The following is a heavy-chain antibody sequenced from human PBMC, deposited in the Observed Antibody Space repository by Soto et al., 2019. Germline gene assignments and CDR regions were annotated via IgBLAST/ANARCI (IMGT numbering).Heavy chain of an antibody. V-gene: IGHV1-18*04. CDR3: ARGPVAGSDF. J-gene: IGHJ4*02. D-gene: IGHD6-19*01. CDR1: GYTFTSYG. Sequence: QVQLVQSGAEVKRPAASVKVSCKASGYTFTSYGIVWVRQAPGQGLEWMGWISPYSGETRYAEKFQDRVTLTTDTSTKTAYMDLRNLKSDDTAVYWCARGPVAGSDFWGQGTLVTVCS. CDR2: ISPYSGET.